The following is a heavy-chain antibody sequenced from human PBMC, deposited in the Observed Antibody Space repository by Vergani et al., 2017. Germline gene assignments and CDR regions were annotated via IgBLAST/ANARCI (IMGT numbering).Heavy chain of an antibody. CDR2: INAGNGNT. D-gene: IGHD2-15*01. CDR3: ARLGGYCSGGSCFDY. CDR1: GYTFTSYA. J-gene: IGHJ4*02. Sequence: QVQLVQSGAEVKKPGASVKVSCKASGYTFTSYAMHWVRQAPGQRLEWMGWINAGNGNTKYSQKFQGRVTITRDTSASTAYMELSSLRSEDTAVYYCARLGGYCSGGSCFDYWGQGTLVTVSS. V-gene: IGHV1-3*01.